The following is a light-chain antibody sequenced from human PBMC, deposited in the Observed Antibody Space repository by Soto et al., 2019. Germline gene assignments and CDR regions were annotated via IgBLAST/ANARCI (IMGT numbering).Light chain of an antibody. CDR3: QHYNSYSEA. CDR1: QDIRDY. J-gene: IGKJ1*01. Sequence: DIQMTQSPSSLSASVGDRVTITFQASQDIRDYLNWYQQKPGKAPKVLIYKASTLKSGVPSRFSGSGSGTEFTLTISSLQPDDFATYYCQHYNSYSEAFGQGTKVDIK. CDR2: KAS. V-gene: IGKV1-5*03.